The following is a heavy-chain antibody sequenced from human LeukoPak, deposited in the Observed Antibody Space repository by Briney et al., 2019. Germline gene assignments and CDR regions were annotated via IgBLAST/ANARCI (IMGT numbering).Heavy chain of an antibody. J-gene: IGHJ6*03. Sequence: ASVKVSCKASGYTFTGYYMHWVRQAPGQGLEWMGWINPNSGGTNYAQKFQGRVTMTRDTSISTAYMELSRLRSDGTAVYYCARGDYGVYAYYYYYMDVWGKGTTVTVSS. CDR3: ARGDYGVYAYYYYYMDV. D-gene: IGHD4-17*01. CDR2: INPNSGGT. V-gene: IGHV1-2*02. CDR1: GYTFTGYY.